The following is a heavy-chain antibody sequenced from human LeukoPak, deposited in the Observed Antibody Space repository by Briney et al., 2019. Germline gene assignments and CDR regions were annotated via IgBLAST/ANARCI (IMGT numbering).Heavy chain of an antibody. CDR2: TNPNSGVT. CDR3: ARGVWQQLLSGALDI. V-gene: IGHV1-2*02. CDR1: GYTFSDYY. D-gene: IGHD6-13*01. Sequence: ASVKVSCKASGYTFSDYYVHWVRQAPGLGPEWMGWTNPNSGVTYFEEKFQGRVTVTRDTSITTAYMELNRLTTDDTAVYYCARGVWQQLLSGALDIWGQGTMVTVSS. J-gene: IGHJ3*02.